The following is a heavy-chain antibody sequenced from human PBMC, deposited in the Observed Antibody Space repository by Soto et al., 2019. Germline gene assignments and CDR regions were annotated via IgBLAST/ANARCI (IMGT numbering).Heavy chain of an antibody. CDR3: ARTGRRVAGKVAFDI. CDR1: GGSISRSGSY. D-gene: IGHD6-19*01. J-gene: IGHJ3*02. CDR2: IYYGGST. V-gene: IGHV4-39*01. Sequence: SETLSLTCTVSGGSISRSGSYWAWIRQAPGKGLEWIGSIYYGGSTYYNPSLKSRVTISVDTSRNQFSLKLSSVTAADTAVYYCARTGRRVAGKVAFDIWGQGTMVTVSS.